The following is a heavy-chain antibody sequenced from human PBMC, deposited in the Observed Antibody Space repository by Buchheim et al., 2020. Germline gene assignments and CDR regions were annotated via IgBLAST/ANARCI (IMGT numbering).Heavy chain of an antibody. CDR2: IKSKVDGETS. Sequence: EVKLVDSGGGLVKPGGSLKISCAAPGFTFKNAWMSWVRQAPGKGLEWVGRIKSKVDGETSDYAAPVQGRFSISRDDSKNVLTLQMDSLKTEDTAVYYCATDPDSSSYYSFDYWGQG. CDR1: GFTFKNAW. J-gene: IGHJ4*02. D-gene: IGHD3-22*01. V-gene: IGHV3-15*01. CDR3: ATDPDSSSYYSFDY.